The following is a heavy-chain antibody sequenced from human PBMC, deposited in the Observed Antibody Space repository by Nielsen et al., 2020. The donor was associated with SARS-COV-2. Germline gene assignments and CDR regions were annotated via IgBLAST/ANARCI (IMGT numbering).Heavy chain of an antibody. Sequence: ASVKVSCKASGYTFTSYAMHWVRHAHGQRLEWMGWINAGNGNTKYSQKFQGRVTITRDTSASTAYMELSSLRSEDTAVYYCAREIVVVPAAAHYYYYGMDVWGQWTTVPVSS. J-gene: IGHJ6*02. CDR2: INAGNGNT. D-gene: IGHD2-2*01. CDR1: GYTFTSYA. CDR3: AREIVVVPAAAHYYYYGMDV. V-gene: IGHV1-3*01.